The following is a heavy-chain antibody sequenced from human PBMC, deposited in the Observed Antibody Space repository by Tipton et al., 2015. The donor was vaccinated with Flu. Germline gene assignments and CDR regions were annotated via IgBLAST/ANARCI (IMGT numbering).Heavy chain of an antibody. CDR2: IYYSGST. J-gene: IGHJ4*02. CDR1: GGSISSYY. V-gene: IGHV4-59*01. CDR3: ARTASLMMWELPFDY. Sequence: TLSLTCTVSGGSISSYYWSWIRQPPGKGLEWIGYIYYSGSTNYNPSLKSRVTISVDTSKNQFSLKLSSVTAADTAVYYCARTASLMMWELPFDYWGQGTLVTVSS. D-gene: IGHD1-26*01.